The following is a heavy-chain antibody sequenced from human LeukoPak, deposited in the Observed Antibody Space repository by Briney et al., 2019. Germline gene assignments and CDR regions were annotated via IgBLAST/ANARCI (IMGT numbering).Heavy chain of an antibody. CDR2: INHSGST. CDR1: GGSFSVYY. J-gene: IGHJ4*02. CDR3: ARPGAVGAAPPYFDY. Sequence: PSETLSLTCAVYGGSFSVYYWSWIRQPPGKGLEWIGEINHSGSTNYNPSLKSRVTISVDTSKNQFSLTLSSVTAADTAVYYCARPGAVGAAPPYFDYWGQGTLVTVSS. D-gene: IGHD1-26*01. V-gene: IGHV4-34*01.